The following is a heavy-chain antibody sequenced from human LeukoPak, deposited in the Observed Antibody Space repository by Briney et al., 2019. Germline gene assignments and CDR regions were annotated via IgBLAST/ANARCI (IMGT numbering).Heavy chain of an antibody. CDR1: GFTFSNYW. CDR2: INSDGSRT. D-gene: IGHD6-6*01. CDR3: ARSTYTSTSSAY. Sequence: GGALRLSCAASGFTFSNYWIHWVRQAPGKGLVWVSRINSDGSRTSYADSVKGRFTTSRDNAKNTVYLQMNSLRAEDTAVYCCARSTYTSTSSAYWGQGTLVTVSS. J-gene: IGHJ4*02. V-gene: IGHV3-74*01.